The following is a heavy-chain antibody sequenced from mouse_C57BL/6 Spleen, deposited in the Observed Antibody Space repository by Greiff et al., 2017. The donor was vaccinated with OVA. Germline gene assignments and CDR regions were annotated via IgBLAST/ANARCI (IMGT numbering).Heavy chain of an antibody. V-gene: IGHV3-6*01. CDR2: ISYDGSN. CDR1: GYSITSGYY. Sequence: EVKLLESGPGLVKPSQSLSLTCSVTGYSITSGYYWNWIRQFPGNKLEWMGYISYDGSNNYNPSLKNRISITRDTSKNQFFLKLNSVTTEDTATYYCARGSSYLAYWGQGTLVTVSA. D-gene: IGHD1-1*01. CDR3: ARGSSYLAY. J-gene: IGHJ3*01.